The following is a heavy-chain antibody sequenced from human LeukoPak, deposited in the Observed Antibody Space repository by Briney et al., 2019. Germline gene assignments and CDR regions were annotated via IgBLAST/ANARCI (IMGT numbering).Heavy chain of an antibody. CDR2: ISSSSSTI. CDR1: GFTFSSYS. J-gene: IGHJ4*02. V-gene: IGHV3-48*01. CDR3: ARGTAMADY. D-gene: IGHD5-18*01. Sequence: GGSLRLSCAASGFTFSSYSMNWVRQAPGKGLEWVSYISSSSSTIYYADSVKGRFTISRDNAKNSLYLQMNSLSTEDTAVYYCARGTAMADYWGQGTLVTVSS.